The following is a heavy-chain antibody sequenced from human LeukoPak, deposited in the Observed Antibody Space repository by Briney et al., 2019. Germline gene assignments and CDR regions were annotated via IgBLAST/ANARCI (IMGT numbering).Heavy chain of an antibody. CDR3: ARPSRAVAGSYYYYMDV. CDR1: GFTFSSYW. Sequence: GGSLRLSCAASGFTFSSYWMHWVRQGPGKGLEWVSRINTDGSSTTYADSVKGRFTISRDNAKNTLYLQMNSLRAEDTAVYYCARPSRAVAGSYYYYMDVWGRGTTVTVSS. V-gene: IGHV3-74*01. D-gene: IGHD6-19*01. J-gene: IGHJ6*03. CDR2: INTDGSST.